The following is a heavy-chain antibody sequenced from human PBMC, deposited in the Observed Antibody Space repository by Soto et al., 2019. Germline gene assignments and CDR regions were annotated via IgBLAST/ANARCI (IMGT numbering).Heavy chain of an antibody. J-gene: IGHJ4*02. CDR2: MNPNSGNT. V-gene: IGHV1-8*01. CDR1: GYTFTSHD. D-gene: IGHD2-15*01. CDR3: AGVPDLGYCSGGSCSRFDY. Sequence: QVQLVQSGAEVKKPGASVKVSCKASGYTFTSHDINWVRQAPGQGLEWMGWMNPNSGNTGYAQKFQGRVTMTRNTXXRXGXXELRSLRAEDTAVYYCAGVPDLGYCSGGSCSRFDYWGQGTLVAVSS.